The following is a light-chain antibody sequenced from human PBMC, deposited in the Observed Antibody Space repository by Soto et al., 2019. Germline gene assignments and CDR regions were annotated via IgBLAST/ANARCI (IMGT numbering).Light chain of an antibody. Sequence: QLVLTQSPSASASLGASVKLTSTLSSGHSRYTIAWHQQQPEKGPRYLMRLNSDGTHSKGDGIPDRFSGSGSGAERYLTISSLQSEDEAEYYCQTWGSGIPVFGGGTKVTVL. J-gene: IGLJ2*01. V-gene: IGLV4-69*01. CDR2: LNSDGTH. CDR1: SGHSRYT. CDR3: QTWGSGIPV.